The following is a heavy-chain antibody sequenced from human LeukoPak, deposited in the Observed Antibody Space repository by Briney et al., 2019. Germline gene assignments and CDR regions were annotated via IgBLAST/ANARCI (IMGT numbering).Heavy chain of an antibody. D-gene: IGHD6-19*01. CDR2: ISGSGGST. CDR3: AKLPVAGLYFDY. CDR1: GFTFSSYA. V-gene: IGHV3-23*01. J-gene: IGHJ4*02. Sequence: GGSLRLSRAASGFTFSSYAMSWVRQAPGKGLEWISAISGSGGSTYYVDSVKGRFTISRDNSKNTLYLQMNSLRVEDTAVYYCAKLPVAGLYFDYWGQGTLVTVSS.